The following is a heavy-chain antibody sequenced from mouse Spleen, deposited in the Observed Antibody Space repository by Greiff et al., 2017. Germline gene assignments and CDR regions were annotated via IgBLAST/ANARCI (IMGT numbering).Heavy chain of an antibody. CDR3: ARDRYYGFDY. CDR1: GFTFSSYA. V-gene: IGHV5-4*01. D-gene: IGHD1-1*01. J-gene: IGHJ2*01. CDR2: ISDGGSYT. Sequence: EVQLVESGGGLVKPGGSLKLSCAASGFTFSSYAMSWVRQTPEKRLEWVATISDGGSYTYYPDNVKGRFTISRDNAKNNLYLQMSHLKSEDTAMYYCARDRYYGFDYWGQGTTLTVSS.